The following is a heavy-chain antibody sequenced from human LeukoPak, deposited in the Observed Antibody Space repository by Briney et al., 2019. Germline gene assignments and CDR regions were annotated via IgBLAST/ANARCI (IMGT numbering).Heavy chain of an antibody. CDR3: ARSMIRTPDAFDI. CDR1: GFTFSDYE. J-gene: IGHJ3*02. CDR2: ISSSGSTI. Sequence: GGSLRLSCAASGFTFSDYEMNWVRQAPGKGLEWISYISSSGSTIYYADSVKGRFTISRDNAKNSLYLQMNSLRAEDAAVYYCARSMIRTPDAFDIWGQGTMVTVSS. D-gene: IGHD3-22*01. V-gene: IGHV3-11*01.